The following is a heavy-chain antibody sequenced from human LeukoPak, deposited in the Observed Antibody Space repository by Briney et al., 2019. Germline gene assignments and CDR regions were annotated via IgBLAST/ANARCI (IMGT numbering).Heavy chain of an antibody. CDR2: IYHSGST. Sequence: SETLSLTCTVSGYSISSGYYWGWIRQPPGKGLEWIGNIYHSGSTYYNPSLKSRVTISVDTSKNQFSLKLSSVTAADTAVYYCARDSYDSSGYYDYWGQGTLVTVSS. CDR3: ARDSYDSSGYYDY. J-gene: IGHJ4*02. D-gene: IGHD3-22*01. V-gene: IGHV4-38-2*02. CDR1: GYSISSGYY.